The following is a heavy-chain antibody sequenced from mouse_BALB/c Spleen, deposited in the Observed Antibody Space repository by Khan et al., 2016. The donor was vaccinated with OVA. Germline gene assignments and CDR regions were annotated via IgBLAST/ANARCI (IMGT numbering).Heavy chain of an antibody. V-gene: IGHV1S136*01. D-gene: IGHD2-12*01. J-gene: IGHJ3*01. CDR3: APVCCYSRSVVY. CDR2: IYPFNDAT. CDR1: GYTFNSYV. Sequence: VQLKESGPEVVKPGASVKMSCKASGYTFNSYVMHWVKQKPGQGLEWIGYIYPFNDATKFNEKFNGKATLTSDKSSSTAYMELSSLTSEDCAIYYCAPVCCYSRSVVYWGQGTLVTVSA.